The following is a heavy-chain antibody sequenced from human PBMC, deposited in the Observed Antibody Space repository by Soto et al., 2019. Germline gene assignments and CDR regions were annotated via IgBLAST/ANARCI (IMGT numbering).Heavy chain of an antibody. CDR3: TRSEEGGIYYFDY. Sequence: GGSLRLSCTASGFTFGDYAMSWFRQAPGKGLEWVGFIRSKAYGGTTEYAASVKGRFTISRDDSKSIAYLQMNSLKTEDTAVYYCTRSEEGGIYYFDYWGQGTLVTVSS. D-gene: IGHD3-16*01. J-gene: IGHJ4*02. CDR1: GFTFGDYA. V-gene: IGHV3-49*03. CDR2: IRSKAYGGTT.